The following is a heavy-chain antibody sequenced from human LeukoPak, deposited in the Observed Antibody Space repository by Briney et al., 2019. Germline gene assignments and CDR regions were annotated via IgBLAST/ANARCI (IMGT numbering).Heavy chain of an antibody. CDR1: GFTFSSYA. V-gene: IGHV3-23*01. J-gene: IGHJ3*02. CDR3: AKPPRITISGVADAFDI. Sequence: PGGSLRLSCAASGFTFSSYAMSWVRQAPGKGLEWVSAISGSGGSTYYADSVKGRFTISRDNSKNKLYLQMNSLRAEDTAVYYCAKPPRITISGVADAFDIWGQGTMVTVSS. CDR2: ISGSGGST. D-gene: IGHD3-3*01.